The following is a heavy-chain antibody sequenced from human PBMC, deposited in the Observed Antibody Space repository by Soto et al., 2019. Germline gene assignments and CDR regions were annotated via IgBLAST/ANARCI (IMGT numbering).Heavy chain of an antibody. CDR2: ISSSSSYI. CDR3: ARVYGDYAGGYYYYGMDV. J-gene: IGHJ6*02. CDR1: GFTFSSYS. D-gene: IGHD4-17*01. Sequence: PGGSLRLSCAASGFTFSSYSMNWVRQAPGKGLEWVSSISSSSSYIYYADSVKGRFTISRDNAKNSLYLQMNSLRAEDTAVYYCARVYGDYAGGYYYYGMDVWGQGTTVTVS. V-gene: IGHV3-21*01.